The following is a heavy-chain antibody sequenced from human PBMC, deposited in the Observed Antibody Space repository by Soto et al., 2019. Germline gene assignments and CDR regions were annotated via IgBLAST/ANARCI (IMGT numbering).Heavy chain of an antibody. CDR2: ISFYNGNT. CDR1: GDTITNYG. Sequence: QVQLVQSGGEVRKPGVSVKVSCKASGDTITNYGISWVRQAPGQGLEWMGWISFYNGNTKYAQNLQGRVTLTTDTSTSTAYMELRSLRSDDTAVYYCASATSIAVADKKSWGQGTLVTVSS. J-gene: IGHJ4*02. D-gene: IGHD6-19*01. V-gene: IGHV1-18*01. CDR3: ASATSIAVADKKS.